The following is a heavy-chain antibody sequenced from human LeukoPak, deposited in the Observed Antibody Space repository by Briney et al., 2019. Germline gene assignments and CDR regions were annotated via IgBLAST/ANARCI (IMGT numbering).Heavy chain of an antibody. CDR3: AKGYSAGYYYYYMDV. D-gene: IGHD1-1*01. CDR2: ISYDGSNK. J-gene: IGHJ6*03. CDR1: GLSFTDHF. Sequence: GGSLRLSCAASGLSFTDHFMDWVRQVPGKGLEWVAVISYDGSNKYYADSVKGRFTISRDNSKNTLYLQMNSLRAEDTAVYYCAKGYSAGYYYYYMDVWGKGTTVTISS. V-gene: IGHV3-30*18.